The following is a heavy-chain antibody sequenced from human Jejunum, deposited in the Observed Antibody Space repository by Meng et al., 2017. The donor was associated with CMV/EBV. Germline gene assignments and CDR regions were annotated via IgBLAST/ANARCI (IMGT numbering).Heavy chain of an antibody. CDR3: ARNSGGGVNWFDP. CDR2: INPSGGTT. J-gene: IGHJ5*02. D-gene: IGHD3-16*01. CDR1: GYTCPSYN. V-gene: IGHV1-46*01. Sequence: SGYTCPSYNMHGGRQGPGQGAEWMGIINPSGGTTSYAQGFQGSVTLTRDTSTSTVYMVLSSLRTEDTAWYYCARNSGGGVNWFDPWGQGTLVTVSS.